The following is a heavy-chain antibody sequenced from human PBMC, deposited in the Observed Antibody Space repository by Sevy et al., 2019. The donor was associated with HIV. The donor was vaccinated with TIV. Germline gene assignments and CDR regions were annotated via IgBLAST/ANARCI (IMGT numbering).Heavy chain of an antibody. D-gene: IGHD3-22*01. Sequence: SETLSLTCTVSGGSISSSSYYWGWIRQPPGKGLEWIGSIYYSGSTYYNPSLKSLVTISVDTSKNQFSLKLSYVTAADTAVYYCARHGGSDYDSRGATNYYYYYYMDVWGKGTTVTVSS. V-gene: IGHV4-39*01. J-gene: IGHJ6*03. CDR3: ARHGGSDYDSRGATNYYYYYYMDV. CDR2: IYYSGST. CDR1: GGSISSSSYY.